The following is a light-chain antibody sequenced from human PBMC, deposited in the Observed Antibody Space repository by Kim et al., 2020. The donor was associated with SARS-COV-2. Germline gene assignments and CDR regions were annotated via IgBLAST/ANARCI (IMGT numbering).Light chain of an antibody. Sequence: GQSVTISCTGTSSDVGGYNYVSWYQQHPGKAPKLMIYDVSKRPSGVPDRFSGSKSGNTASLTVSGLQADDEADYYCCSYAGGSSVFGTGTKVTVL. CDR1: SSDVGGYNY. V-gene: IGLV2-11*01. CDR3: CSYAGGSSV. J-gene: IGLJ1*01. CDR2: DVS.